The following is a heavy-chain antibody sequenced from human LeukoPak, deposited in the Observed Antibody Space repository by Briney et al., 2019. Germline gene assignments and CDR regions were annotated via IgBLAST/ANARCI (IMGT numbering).Heavy chain of an antibody. D-gene: IGHD6-13*01. J-gene: IGHJ4*02. CDR2: ISYDGSNK. Sequence: GGSLRLSCAASGFIFSTYSMSWVRQAPGKGLEWVAVISYDGSNKYYADSVKGRFTISRDNSKNTLYLQMNSLRAEDTAVYYCGTVRGPDSSRWYSDYWGQGTLVTVSS. CDR1: GFIFSTYS. CDR3: GTVRGPDSSRWYSDY. V-gene: IGHV3-30*03.